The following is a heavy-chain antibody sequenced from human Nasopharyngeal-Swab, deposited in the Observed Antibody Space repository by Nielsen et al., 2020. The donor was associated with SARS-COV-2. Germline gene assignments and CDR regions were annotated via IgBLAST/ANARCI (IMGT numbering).Heavy chain of an antibody. CDR2: IYYSGSA. V-gene: IGHV4-39*01. D-gene: IGHD6-13*01. CDR3: ARNPRSVQYTSTWYGEFDY. J-gene: IGHJ4*02. Sequence: WIRQPPGKGLEWIGTIYYSGSAYYNPSLKSRVAISVDTSKNQIFLNLSSVTAADSAVYYCARNPRSVQYTSTWYGEFDYWGQGTRVTVSS.